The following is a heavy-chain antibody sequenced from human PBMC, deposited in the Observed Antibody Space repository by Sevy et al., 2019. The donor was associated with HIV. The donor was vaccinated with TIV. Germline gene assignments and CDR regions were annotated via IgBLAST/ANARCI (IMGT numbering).Heavy chain of an antibody. Sequence: GGSLRLSCVASGFTFSSYSMNWVRQAPGKGLEWVSCFSSSSDSSRTLYYADSVKGRFSISRDNAKNSVHLQMTSLRVEDTAVYYCARPDLSGWYFDFWGHGTLVTVSS. CDR2: FSSSSDSSRTL. J-gene: IGHJ4*01. V-gene: IGHV3-48*01. D-gene: IGHD6-19*01. CDR1: GFTFSSYS. CDR3: ARPDLSGWYFDF.